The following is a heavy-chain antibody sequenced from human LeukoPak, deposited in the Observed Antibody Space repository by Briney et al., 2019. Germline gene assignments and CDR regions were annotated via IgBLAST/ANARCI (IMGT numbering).Heavy chain of an antibody. D-gene: IGHD3-22*01. CDR1: GFSFSSYG. J-gene: IGHJ4*02. V-gene: IGHV3-23*01. Sequence: GGSLRLSCAASGFSFSSYGMSWVRQAPGKGLEWVSAISGSGGSTYYADSVKGRFTISRDNSKNTLYLQMNSLRAEDTAVYYCAKTSREYYYDSSGQGFDYWGQGTLVTVSS. CDR3: AKTSREYYYDSSGQGFDY. CDR2: ISGSGGST.